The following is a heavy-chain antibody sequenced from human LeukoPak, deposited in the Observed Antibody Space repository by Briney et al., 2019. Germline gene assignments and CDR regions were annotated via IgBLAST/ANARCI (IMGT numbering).Heavy chain of an antibody. D-gene: IGHD2-2*01. V-gene: IGHV3-30*02. J-gene: IGHJ5*02. CDR2: IWYDGTHG. CDR3: AKGYCSSTSCYPIDP. CDR1: GFTFSHFA. Sequence: PGGSLRLSCAASGFTFSHFAMHWVRQTPGTGLQWVASIWYDGTHGNYVDSVKGRFTISRDNSKNMLYLEVNSLRGEDTAVYYCAKGYCSSTSCYPIDPWGQGTLVTVSS.